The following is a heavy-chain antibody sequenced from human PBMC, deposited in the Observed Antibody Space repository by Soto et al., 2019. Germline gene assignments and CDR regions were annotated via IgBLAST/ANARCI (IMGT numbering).Heavy chain of an antibody. V-gene: IGHV4-4*02. CDR3: ARHYYDFWSGYTDWFDP. Sequence: SETLSLTCAVSGGSISSSNWCICVRQPPGKGLEWIGEIYHSGSTNYNPSLKSRVTISVDKYKNQFSLKVSSVTAADTAVYYCARHYYDFWSGYTDWFDPWGQGTLVTVS. CDR2: IYHSGST. J-gene: IGHJ5*02. CDR1: GGSISSSNW. D-gene: IGHD3-3*01.